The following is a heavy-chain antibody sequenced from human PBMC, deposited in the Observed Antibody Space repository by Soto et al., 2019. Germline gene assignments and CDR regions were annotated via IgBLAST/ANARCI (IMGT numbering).Heavy chain of an antibody. J-gene: IGHJ5*02. V-gene: IGHV1-69*06. CDR3: ARDTSHRISSWYWFDP. D-gene: IGHD6-13*01. Sequence: QVQLVQSGAEVKKPGSSVKVSCKASGGTFSSYAISWVRQAPGQGLEWMGGIIPIFGTANYAQKFQGRVTITADKSTSTAYSELISLRSEDTAVYYCARDTSHRISSWYWFDPWGQGTLVTVSS. CDR2: IIPIFGTA. CDR1: GGTFSSYA.